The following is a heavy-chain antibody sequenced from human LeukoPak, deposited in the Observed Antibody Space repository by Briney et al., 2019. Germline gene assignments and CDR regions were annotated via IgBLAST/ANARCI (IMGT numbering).Heavy chain of an antibody. Sequence: SETLSLTCTVSGGSISSHYWSWIRQPPGKGLEWIGYIYYSGSTNYNPSLKSRVTISVDTSMNQFSLKLSSVTAADTAVYYCATGEQAYYFDYWGQGNLVTVSS. J-gene: IGHJ4*02. CDR1: GGSISSHY. CDR3: ATGEQAYYFDY. CDR2: IYYSGST. V-gene: IGHV4-59*11. D-gene: IGHD3-10*01.